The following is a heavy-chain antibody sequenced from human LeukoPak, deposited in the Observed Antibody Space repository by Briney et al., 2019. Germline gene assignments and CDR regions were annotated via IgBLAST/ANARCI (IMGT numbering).Heavy chain of an antibody. D-gene: IGHD1-1*01. CDR2: IKSDGSRT. Sequence: GGSLRLSCGASGFTFSSYWMHWVRQAPGKGLVWVSSIKSDGSRTTYADSVKGRFTISRDNAKNTVSLQMHSLRAEDTAVYYCARENWNFDCWGQGTLATVSS. V-gene: IGHV3-74*01. CDR1: GFTFSSYW. CDR3: ARENWNFDC. J-gene: IGHJ4*02.